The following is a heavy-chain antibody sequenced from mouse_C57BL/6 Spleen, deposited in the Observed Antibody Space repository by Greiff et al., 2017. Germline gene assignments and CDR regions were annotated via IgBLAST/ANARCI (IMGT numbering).Heavy chain of an antibody. CDR3: AKGAWYFDV. CDR1: GYAFSSSW. Sequence: VQLQQSGPELVKPGASVKISCKASGYAFSSSWMNWVKQRPGKGLEWIGRIYPGDGDTNYNGKFKGQATLTADKSSSTAYLQLSSLTSEDSAVYFCAKGAWYFDVWGTGTTVTVSS. J-gene: IGHJ1*03. V-gene: IGHV1-82*01. CDR2: IYPGDGDT.